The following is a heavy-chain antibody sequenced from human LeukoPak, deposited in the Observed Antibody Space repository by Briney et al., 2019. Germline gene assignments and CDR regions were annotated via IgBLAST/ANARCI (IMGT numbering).Heavy chain of an antibody. CDR1: GGSISGGGYS. V-gene: IGHV4-30-4*07. J-gene: IGHJ3*02. CDR2: IYYSGST. CDR3: ARASPDAFDI. D-gene: IGHD6-6*01. Sequence: PSQTLSLTCAVSGGSISGGGYSWSWIRQPPGKGLEWIGYIYYSGSTNYNPSLKSRVTISVDTSKNQFSLKLSSVTAADTAVYYCARASPDAFDIWGQGTMVTVSS.